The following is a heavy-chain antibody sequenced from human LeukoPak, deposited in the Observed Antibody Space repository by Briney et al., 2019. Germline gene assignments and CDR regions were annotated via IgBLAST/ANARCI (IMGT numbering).Heavy chain of an antibody. V-gene: IGHV1-69*04. Sequence: GASVKVSCKASGGTFSSYAISWVRQALGQGLEWMGRIIPILGIANYAQKFQGRVTITADKSTSTAYMELSSLRSEDTAVYYCARDRCSSTSCYWNWGQGTLVTVSS. CDR2: IIPILGIA. CDR1: GGTFSSYA. J-gene: IGHJ4*02. D-gene: IGHD2-2*01. CDR3: ARDRCSSTSCYWN.